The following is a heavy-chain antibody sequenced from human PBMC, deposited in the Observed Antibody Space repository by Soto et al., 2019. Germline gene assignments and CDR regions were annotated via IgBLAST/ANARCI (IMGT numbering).Heavy chain of an antibody. Sequence: GGSLRLSCATSGFTFSASAMHWVRQVSGKGLEWIARIRSKANNYATTYAASVKGRFTISRDDSENTLYLQMDSLRAEDTAIYYCVKEGSGWDFWGRGTMVTVSS. CDR3: VKEGSGWDF. V-gene: IGHV3-73*01. J-gene: IGHJ3*01. D-gene: IGHD6-19*01. CDR1: GFTFSASA. CDR2: IRSKANNYAT.